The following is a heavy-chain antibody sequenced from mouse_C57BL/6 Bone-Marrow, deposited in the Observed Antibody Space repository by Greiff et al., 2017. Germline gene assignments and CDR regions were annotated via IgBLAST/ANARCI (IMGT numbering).Heavy chain of an antibody. J-gene: IGHJ2*01. CDR3: ARDPGGY. CDR1: GFTFSSYA. Sequence: EVQVVESGGGLVKPGGSLKLSCAASGFTFSSYAMSWVRQTPQKRLEWVATISDGGSYTYYAANVKGRFTIARDKAKNNLYLQMSNLKSEDTAMYYCARDPGGYWGQGTALTVSS. V-gene: IGHV5-4*01. CDR2: ISDGGSYT.